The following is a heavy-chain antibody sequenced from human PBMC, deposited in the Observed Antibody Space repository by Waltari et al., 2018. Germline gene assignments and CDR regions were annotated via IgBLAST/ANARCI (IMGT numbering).Heavy chain of an antibody. Sequence: HVQLQESGPGLVKPSETLSLTCAVSGYSISSGYYWGWIRQPPGKGLEWIGSIYHSGSTYYNPSLKSRVTISVDTSKNQFSLKLSSVTAADTAVYYCARNGGYESSFDYWGQGTLVTVSS. CDR3: ARNGGYESSFDY. CDR2: IYHSGST. J-gene: IGHJ4*02. V-gene: IGHV4-38-2*01. CDR1: GYSISSGYY. D-gene: IGHD5-12*01.